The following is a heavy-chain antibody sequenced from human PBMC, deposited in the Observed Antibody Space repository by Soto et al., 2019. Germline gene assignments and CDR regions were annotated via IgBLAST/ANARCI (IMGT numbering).Heavy chain of an antibody. Sequence: SETLSLTCTVSGASINNNDYYWSWIRQTPGKGLEWIGYVYYSGTTDYIPSLKSRLSMSIDKSQNQFALKLNSVTAADTATYYCARMSYFYDKWYFDLWGRGTLVTVSS. V-gene: IGHV4-30-4*01. J-gene: IGHJ2*01. CDR1: GASINNNDYY. CDR3: ARMSYFYDKWYFDL. D-gene: IGHD3-22*01. CDR2: VYYSGTT.